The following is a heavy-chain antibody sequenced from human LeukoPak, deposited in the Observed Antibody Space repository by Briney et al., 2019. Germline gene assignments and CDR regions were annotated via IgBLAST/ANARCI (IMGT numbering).Heavy chain of an antibody. CDR3: ARRMLEARESSVTNWFDT. V-gene: IGHV4-4*07. J-gene: IGHJ5*02. CDR1: GGSLSSYS. Sequence: PSETLSLTCTLSGGSLSSYSWSWTRQPPGKGLEWIGRIYTSARTNYNPSLQSRVTISADTSKNQFSLKLASVTAADTAVYYCARRMLEARESSVTNWFDTWGQGTLVTVSS. D-gene: IGHD5/OR15-5a*01. CDR2: IYTSART.